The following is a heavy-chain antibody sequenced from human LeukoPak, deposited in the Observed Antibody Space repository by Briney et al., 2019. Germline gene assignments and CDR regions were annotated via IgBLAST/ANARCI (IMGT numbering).Heavy chain of an antibody. CDR2: ISTSGSTK. J-gene: IGHJ1*01. CDR1: GFNFSDYY. Sequence: GGSLRLSCAASGFNFSDYYMTWIRQAPGKGLEWVSHISTSGSTKSYADSVKGRFAISRDNAWKSLYLQMNGLRVEDTAMYYCATIRELYTSGPTRHCQHWGRGTLVTVSS. V-gene: IGHV3-11*01. D-gene: IGHD1-1*01. CDR3: ATIRELYTSGPTRHCQH.